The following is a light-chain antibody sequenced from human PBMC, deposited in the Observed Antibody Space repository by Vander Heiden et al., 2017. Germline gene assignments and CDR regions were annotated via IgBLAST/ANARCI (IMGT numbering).Light chain of an antibody. Sequence: EIVMTQSPATLSVSPGERATLSFRASQSVSSNLAWYQKKPGQAPRLLIYGASTRATGILARFSGSGSGTEFTLTISSLQSEDFAVYYCQQYNNWPWTFGQGTKVEIK. J-gene: IGKJ1*01. CDR1: QSVSSN. V-gene: IGKV3-15*01. CDR3: QQYNNWPWT. CDR2: GAS.